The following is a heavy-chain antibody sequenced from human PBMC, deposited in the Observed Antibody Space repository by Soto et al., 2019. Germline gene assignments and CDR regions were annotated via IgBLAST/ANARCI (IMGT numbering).Heavy chain of an antibody. Sequence: SETLSLTCTVSGDSIISSDFYWGWVRQPPGKGLEWIGSIFYLGSSYYNPSLKSRVTMSVDTSKNQFSLRLRSVTAADTASYFSARHSLPLRQNNWFDPSGQGIMVTV. V-gene: IGHV4-39*01. CDR1: GDSIISSDFY. CDR3: ARHSLPLRQNNWFDP. J-gene: IGHJ5*02. D-gene: IGHD2-15*01. CDR2: IFYLGSS.